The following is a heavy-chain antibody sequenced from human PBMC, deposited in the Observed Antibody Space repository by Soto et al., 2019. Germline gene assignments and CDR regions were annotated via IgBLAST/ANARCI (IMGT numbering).Heavy chain of an antibody. CDR1: GFTVSSNY. CDR2: IYSGGST. Sequence: GGSLRLSCAASGFTVSSNYLSWVRQAPGKGLEWVSVIYSGGSTYYADSVKGRFTISRDNSKNTLYLQMNSLRAKDTAVYYCARGRGPKEGVFDDCGQGTMVTV. V-gene: IGHV3-53*01. CDR3: ARGRGPKEGVFDD. J-gene: IGHJ4*02. D-gene: IGHD3-10*01.